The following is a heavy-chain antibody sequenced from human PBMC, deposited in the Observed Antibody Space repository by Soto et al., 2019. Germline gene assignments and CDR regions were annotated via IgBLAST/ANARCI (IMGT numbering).Heavy chain of an antibody. V-gene: IGHV3-43*01. CDR2: ISWDGGRR. CDR1: GLPFVAYT. CDR3: ARVATPIARNDY. D-gene: IGHD6-13*01. J-gene: IGHJ4*02. Sequence: SLRLAGAASGLPFVAYTMHWVRQGPGKGAQWISLISWDGGRRLYSDSVKGRFTISRDNAKNSLYLQMNSPRAEDTAVYYCARVATPIARNDYWGQGTLVTVST.